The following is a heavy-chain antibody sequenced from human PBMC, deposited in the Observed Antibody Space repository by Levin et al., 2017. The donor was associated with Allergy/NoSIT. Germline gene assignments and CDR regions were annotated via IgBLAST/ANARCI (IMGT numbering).Heavy chain of an antibody. CDR1: GFTFSSYS. D-gene: IGHD3-22*01. CDR3: AATYYYDSSGYYFDAFDI. V-gene: IGHV3-48*02. Sequence: GGSLRLSCAASGFTFSSYSMNWVRQAPGKGLEWVSYISSSSSTIYYADSVKGRFTISRDNAKNSLYLQMNSLRDEDTAVYYCAATYYYDSSGYYFDAFDIWGQGTMVTVSS. CDR2: ISSSSSTI. J-gene: IGHJ3*02.